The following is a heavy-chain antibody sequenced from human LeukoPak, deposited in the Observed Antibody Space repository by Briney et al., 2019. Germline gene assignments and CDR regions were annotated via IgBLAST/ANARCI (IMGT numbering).Heavy chain of an antibody. CDR3: ASGDVQFDY. V-gene: IGHV3-30*04. D-gene: IGHD3-10*01. CDR2: ISYDGSNK. J-gene: IGHJ4*02. Sequence: PGRSLRLFCAASGFTFSSYAMHWVRQAPGKGLEWVAVISYDGSNKYYADSVKGRFTISRDNSKNTLYLQMNSLRAEDTAVYYCASGDVQFDYWGQGTLVTVSS. CDR1: GFTFSSYA.